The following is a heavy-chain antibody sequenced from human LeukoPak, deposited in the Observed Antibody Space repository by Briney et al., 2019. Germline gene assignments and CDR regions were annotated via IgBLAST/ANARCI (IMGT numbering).Heavy chain of an antibody. CDR2: ISGGGGTT. V-gene: IGHV3-23*01. CDR3: AKGESSGWYSAPLGLDY. J-gene: IGHJ4*02. D-gene: IGHD6-19*01. CDR1: GFTFSSYA. Sequence: GGSLGLSCAASGFTFSSYAISWVRQAPGKGLEWVSVISGGGGTTYYADSVKGRFTISRDNSKNTVYLQMNSLRVDDTAVYYCAKGESSGWYSAPLGLDYWGQGTLVTVSS.